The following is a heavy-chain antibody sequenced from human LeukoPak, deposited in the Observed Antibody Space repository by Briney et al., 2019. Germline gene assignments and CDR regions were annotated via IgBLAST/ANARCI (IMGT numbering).Heavy chain of an antibody. CDR1: GYTFTSYY. V-gene: IGHV1-2*04. Sequence: ASVKVYCKASGYTFTSYYMHWVRQAPGQGLVWMGWINPNSGGTNYAQKFQGWVTMTRDTSISTAYMELSRLRSDDTAVYYCARGDDTVTPHYYGMDVWGQGTTVTVSS. D-gene: IGHD4-17*01. CDR3: ARGDDTVTPHYYGMDV. J-gene: IGHJ6*02. CDR2: INPNSGGT.